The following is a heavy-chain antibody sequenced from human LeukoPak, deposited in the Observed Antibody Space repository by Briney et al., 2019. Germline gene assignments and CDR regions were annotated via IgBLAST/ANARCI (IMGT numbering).Heavy chain of an antibody. CDR3: ARVTIGSGGHNWFDP. V-gene: IGHV1-18*01. J-gene: IGHJ5*02. CDR1: GYTFTTYG. Sequence: EASVKVSCKASGYTFTTYGISWVRQAPGQGREWMGWISAYNGNTNYAQKLQGRVTMTTDTSTSTAYMELRSLRSDDTAVYYCARVTIGSGGHNWFDPWGQGTLVTVSS. CDR2: ISAYNGNT. D-gene: IGHD3-10*01.